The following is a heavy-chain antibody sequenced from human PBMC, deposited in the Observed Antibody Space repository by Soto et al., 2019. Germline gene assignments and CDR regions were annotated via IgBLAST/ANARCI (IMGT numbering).Heavy chain of an antibody. J-gene: IGHJ4*02. V-gene: IGHV3-64D*06. CDR3: VKDRYVDY. CDR1: GFTFSSYA. Sequence: GGSLRLSCSVFGFTFSSYAMHWVRQAPGKGPQYVSSISSNGVSTYYADSVKGRFTISRDNSKNTLYLQMSSLRVEDTAVYYCVKDRYVDYWGQGTLVTVSS. CDR2: ISSNGVST.